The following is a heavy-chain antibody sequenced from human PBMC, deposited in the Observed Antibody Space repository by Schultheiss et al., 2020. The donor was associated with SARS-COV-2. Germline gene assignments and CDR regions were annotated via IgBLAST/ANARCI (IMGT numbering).Heavy chain of an antibody. J-gene: IGHJ4*02. CDR1: GFTVSSNY. CDR2: ISYDGSNK. D-gene: IGHD4-11*01. Sequence: GGSLRLSCAASGFTVSSNYMSWVRQAPGKGLEWVAVISYDGSNKYYADSVKGRFTISRDNAKNSLYLQMNSLRAEDTAVYYCAIIATTVTTDYWGQGTLVTVSS. CDR3: AIIATTVTTDY. V-gene: IGHV3-30*07.